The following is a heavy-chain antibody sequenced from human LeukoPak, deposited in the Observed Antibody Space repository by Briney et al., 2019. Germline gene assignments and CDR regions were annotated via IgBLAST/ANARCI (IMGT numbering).Heavy chain of an antibody. J-gene: IGHJ5*02. Sequence: SHTLSLTCAISGDSVSTNSAAWNWIRQSPSRGLEWLGRTYYRSKWCNDYAPYVKSRISINPDTSKNQFFLQLNSVTPEDTAVYYCARDRGSRWDNWFDPWGQGTLVTVSS. CDR3: ARDRGSRWDNWFDP. D-gene: IGHD6-13*01. CDR1: GDSVSTNSAA. CDR2: TYYRSKWCN. V-gene: IGHV6-1*01.